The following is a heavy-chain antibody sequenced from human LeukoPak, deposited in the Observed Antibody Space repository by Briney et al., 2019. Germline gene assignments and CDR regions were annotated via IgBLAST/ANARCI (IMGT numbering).Heavy chain of an antibody. V-gene: IGHV3-23*01. D-gene: IGHD6-19*01. CDR3: AGWAGWHWSDP. CDR1: GFTFSSYD. J-gene: IGHJ5*02. CDR2: IRPSGDNT. Sequence: GGSLRLSCAASGFTFSSYDMTWVRQAPGRGLEWVSSIRPSGDNTYYGDSVKGRFTISRDNSKNTVYLQMNNMRVDGTAVYYCAGWAGWHWSDPWGREPWSPSPQ.